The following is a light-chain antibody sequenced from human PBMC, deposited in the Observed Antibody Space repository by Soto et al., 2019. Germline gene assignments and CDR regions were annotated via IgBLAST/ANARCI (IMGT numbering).Light chain of an antibody. V-gene: IGLV2-14*01. Sequence: QSVLAQPASVSGSPGQSIAISCTGSSSDVGIYNYVSWYQQHPGKVPKLIIYEVTNRPSGVSNRFSGSKSGNTASLTISGLQAEDEADYYCRSYTTSSTRVFGTGTKVTVL. CDR1: SSDVGIYNY. CDR2: EVT. CDR3: RSYTTSSTRV. J-gene: IGLJ1*01.